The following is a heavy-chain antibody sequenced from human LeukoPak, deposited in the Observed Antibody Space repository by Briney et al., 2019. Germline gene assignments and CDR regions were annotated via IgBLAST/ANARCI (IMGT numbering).Heavy chain of an antibody. CDR3: ATDRNCGGGCTNWFDP. D-gene: IGHD2-21*02. V-gene: IGHV3-30*02. CDR2: ILYDGYKR. J-gene: IGHJ5*02. Sequence: GGALTLSCVSSLYTVIRNVLHWVRQAPGKGLEWGAFILYDGYKRSYLDSVKGRFTIIRDNSKNTVHLQMSSLRGEDTALYYCATDRNCGGGCTNWFDPWGQGTLVIVSS. CDR1: LYTVIRNV.